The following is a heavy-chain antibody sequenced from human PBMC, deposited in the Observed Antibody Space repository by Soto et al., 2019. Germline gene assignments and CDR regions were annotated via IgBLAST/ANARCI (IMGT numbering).Heavy chain of an antibody. J-gene: IGHJ6*02. CDR2: IVPMFGTA. CDR3: ARNGTYSSSLSQYSGMDV. Sequence: QVQLVQSGAEVKEPGSSVKVSCKASGGTFADFIMNWVRQTPGQGLEWMGGIVPMFGTATYAEKFKGRVTISATGSPSTAYMELTSLRSEDTAVYYCARNGTYSSSLSQYSGMDVWGQGTMVTVS. D-gene: IGHD6-6*01. V-gene: IGHV1-69*01. CDR1: GGTFADFI.